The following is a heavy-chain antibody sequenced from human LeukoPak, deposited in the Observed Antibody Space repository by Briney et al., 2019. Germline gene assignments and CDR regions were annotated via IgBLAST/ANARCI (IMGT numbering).Heavy chain of an antibody. J-gene: IGHJ4*02. Sequence: NSSETLSLTCAVYGGSFSGFYWTWIRQPPGKGLEWIGEINHSGSTNYNPSLKSRVTMSVDTPKNQLSLKVNSVTAADTAVYYCARGQGVRGIPLGYWGQGTLVTVSS. CDR2: INHSGST. CDR3: ARGQGVRGIPLGY. CDR1: GGSFSGFY. D-gene: IGHD3-10*01. V-gene: IGHV4-34*01.